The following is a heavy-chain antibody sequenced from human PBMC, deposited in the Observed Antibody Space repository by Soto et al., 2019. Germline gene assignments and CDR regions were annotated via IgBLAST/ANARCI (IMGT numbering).Heavy chain of an antibody. CDR3: ARDPLFKAAAAFYYYYGMDV. CDR2: IWYDGSNK. J-gene: IGHJ6*02. Sequence: GGSLRLSCAASGFTFSSYGMHWVRQAPGKGLEWVAVIWYDGSNKYYADSVKGRFTISRDNSKNSLYLQMNSLRAEDTAVYYCARDPLFKAAAAFYYYYGMDVWGQGTTVTVSS. D-gene: IGHD6-13*01. CDR1: GFTFSSYG. V-gene: IGHV3-33*01.